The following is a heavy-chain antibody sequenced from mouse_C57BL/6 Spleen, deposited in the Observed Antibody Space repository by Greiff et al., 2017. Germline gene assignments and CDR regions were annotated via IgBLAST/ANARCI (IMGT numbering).Heavy chain of an antibody. D-gene: IGHD1-1*01. CDR3: ARQGGSSLYFDV. CDR2: INSDGGSA. V-gene: IGHV5-2*01. J-gene: IGHJ1*03. CDR1: EYEFPSHD. Sequence: EVQRVESGGGLVQPGESLKLSCESNEYEFPSHDMSWVRKTPEKGLELVAAINSDGGSAYYPDTMERRFIISRDNTKKTLDLQMSGLRSEDTSLYYCARQGGSSLYFDVWGTGTTVTVSS.